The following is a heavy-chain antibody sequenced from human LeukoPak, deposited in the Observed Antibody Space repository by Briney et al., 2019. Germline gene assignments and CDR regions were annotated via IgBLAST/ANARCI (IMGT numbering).Heavy chain of an antibody. Sequence: PSETLSLTCTVSGGSISSYYWSWIRQPPGKGLEWIGYIYYTGSTNKNPSLKSRVTMSVDTSKNQFSLKLSSVTAADTAVYYCARKRRAAAAPFDYWGQGTLVTVSS. J-gene: IGHJ4*02. D-gene: IGHD6-13*01. CDR2: IYYTGST. CDR1: GGSISSYY. CDR3: ARKRRAAAAPFDY. V-gene: IGHV4-59*01.